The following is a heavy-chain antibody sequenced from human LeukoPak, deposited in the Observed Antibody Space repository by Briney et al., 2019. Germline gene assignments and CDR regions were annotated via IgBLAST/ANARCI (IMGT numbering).Heavy chain of an antibody. J-gene: IGHJ6*03. CDR3: AKARLNYYYYMDV. V-gene: IGHV3-21*01. Sequence: GGSLRLSCAASGFTFSSYSMKWVRQAPGKGREWVSSINSSSSYIYYADSVKGRFTISRDNAKNSLYLQMNSLRAEETAVYYCAKARLNYYYYMDVWGKGTTVTVSS. CDR1: GFTFSSYS. CDR2: INSSSSYI.